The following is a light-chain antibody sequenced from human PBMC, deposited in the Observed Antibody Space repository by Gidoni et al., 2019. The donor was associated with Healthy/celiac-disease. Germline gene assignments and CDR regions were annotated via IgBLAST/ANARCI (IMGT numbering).Light chain of an antibody. V-gene: IGKV3-20*01. CDR3: QQYGSSPLLT. CDR1: QSVSSSY. CDR2: GAA. J-gene: IGKJ4*01. Sequence: EIVLTQSPGTLSLSPGERATLSCRASQSVSSSYLAWYQQKPGQAPRHLIYGAASRATSMPDRFSGGRSGTDFTLTISRLEPEDYAVYYCQQYGSSPLLTFGGGTKVEIK.